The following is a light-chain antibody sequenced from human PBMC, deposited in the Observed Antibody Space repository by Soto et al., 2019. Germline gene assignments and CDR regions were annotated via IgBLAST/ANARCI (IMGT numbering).Light chain of an antibody. CDR1: QSISSW. CDR3: QQSCT. Sequence: DIQMTQSPSTLSASVGDRVTITCRASQSISSWLAWYQQKPGKAPKLLIYDASSLESGVPSRCSGSGSGTEFTLTISSLQPDDFATYYCQQSCTFGGGTKVEIK. J-gene: IGKJ4*01. V-gene: IGKV1-5*01. CDR2: DAS.